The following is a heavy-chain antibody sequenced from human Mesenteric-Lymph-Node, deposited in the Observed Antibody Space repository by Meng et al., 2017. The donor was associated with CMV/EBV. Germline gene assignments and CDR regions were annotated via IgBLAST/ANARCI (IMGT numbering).Heavy chain of an antibody. CDR3: ARQLDDFWSGYPLDS. D-gene: IGHD3-3*01. CDR1: GGASSRGGYY. V-gene: IGHV4-31*02. CDR2: IHHSGTT. Sequence: GGASSRGGYYWSWVRQFPGKGLEWIAYIHHSGTTSRDPSLKSRVSSSVDTSENHFSLRLSSVTAADTAVYYCARQLDDFWSGYPLDSWGRGTLVTVSS. J-gene: IGHJ4*02.